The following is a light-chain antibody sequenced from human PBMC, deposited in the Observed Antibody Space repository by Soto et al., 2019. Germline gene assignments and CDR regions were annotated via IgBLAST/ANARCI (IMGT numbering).Light chain of an antibody. CDR1: QSISSNY. J-gene: IGKJ1*01. CDR3: QQYGSSPGT. CDR2: DAS. Sequence: EIVLTQSPATLSLSPGERATLSCEASQSISSNYLGWYQQKPGLAPRLLIYDASTRATGIPDRFSGSGSGTDFILTISRLEPEDSAVYYCQQYGSSPGTFGQGTKVEIK. V-gene: IGKV3D-20*01.